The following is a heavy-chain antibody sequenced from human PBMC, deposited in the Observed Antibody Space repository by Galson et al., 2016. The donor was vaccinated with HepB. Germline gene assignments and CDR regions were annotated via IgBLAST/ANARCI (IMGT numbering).Heavy chain of an antibody. D-gene: IGHD2-8*01. CDR3: GRDVGCIMFDY. V-gene: IGHV3-23*01. CDR1: GFTFSDYG. J-gene: IGHJ4*02. Sequence: SLRLSCAASGFTFSDYGMAWVRQAPGRGLEWVATMAGVGGNTHYPDSVKGRFTISRDNSKNTLSLQMNSLRAEDTALYYCGRDVGCIMFDYWGQGTLVTVSS. CDR2: MAGVGGNT.